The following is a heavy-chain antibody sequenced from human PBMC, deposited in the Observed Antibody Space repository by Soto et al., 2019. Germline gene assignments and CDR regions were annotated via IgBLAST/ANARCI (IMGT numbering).Heavy chain of an antibody. Sequence: QVQLVESGGGLVKPGGSLRLSCAASGFTFRDYYMTWIRQAPGKGLEWVAVISYDGSNKYYADSVKGRFTISRDNSKNTLYLQMNSLRAEDTAVYYCARGGRDGYNYPYYYYGMDVWGQGTTVTVSS. J-gene: IGHJ6*02. CDR3: ARGGRDGYNYPYYYYGMDV. V-gene: IGHV3-30-3*01. CDR1: GFTFRDYY. D-gene: IGHD5-12*01. CDR2: ISYDGSNK.